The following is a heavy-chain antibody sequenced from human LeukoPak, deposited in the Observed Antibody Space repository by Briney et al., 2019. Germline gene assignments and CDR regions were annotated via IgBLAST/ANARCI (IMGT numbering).Heavy chain of an antibody. CDR3: AKDRLGVFDY. CDR2: ISSSGDTI. V-gene: IGHV3-11*01. Sequence: GGSLRLSCAASGFPFSDYYMSWIRQAPGKGLEWVSYISSSGDTIYYADSVKGRFTISRDNAKNSVHLQMNSLRAEDTAVYYCAKDRLGVFDYWGQGTLVTVSS. D-gene: IGHD3-16*01. CDR1: GFPFSDYY. J-gene: IGHJ4*02.